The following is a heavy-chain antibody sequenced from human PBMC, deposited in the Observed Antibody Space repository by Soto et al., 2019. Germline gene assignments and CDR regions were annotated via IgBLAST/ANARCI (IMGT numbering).Heavy chain of an antibody. D-gene: IGHD1-7*01. J-gene: IGHJ5*02. V-gene: IGHV4-59*01. CDR1: GGSISGYY. CDR3: ARTYNWNFSNWFDP. Sequence: SETLSLTCTVFGGSISGYYWTWFRQPPGKGLEWIGYIYYSGSTNYNPSLKSRVTISVDTSKNQFSLKLSSVTAADTAVYYCARTYNWNFSNWFDPWGQGTLVTVSS. CDR2: IYYSGST.